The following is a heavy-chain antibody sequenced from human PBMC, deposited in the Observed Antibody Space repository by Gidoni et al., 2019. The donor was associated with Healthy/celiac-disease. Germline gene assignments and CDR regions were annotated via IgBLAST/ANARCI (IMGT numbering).Heavy chain of an antibody. J-gene: IGHJ3*02. Sequence: EVQLVQSGAAVKQQVQSRKHSCKGSGYSLPSYWISWVLQMPGKALEWMGIIYPGDSDTSYSPSFQGQLTSSADKSISTAYLQWSSLKASDTAMYYCARLEGYSGSPDAFDIWGQGTMVTVSS. CDR2: IYPGDSDT. CDR3: ARLEGYSGSPDAFDI. V-gene: IGHV5-51*03. CDR1: GYSLPSYW. D-gene: IGHD1-26*01.